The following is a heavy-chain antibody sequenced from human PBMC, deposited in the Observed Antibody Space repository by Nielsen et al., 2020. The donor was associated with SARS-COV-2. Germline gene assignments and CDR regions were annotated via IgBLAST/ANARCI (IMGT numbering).Heavy chain of an antibody. CDR1: GFTFSDYY. D-gene: IGHD3-22*01. V-gene: IGHV3-11*06. Sequence: GGSLRLSCAGSGFTFSDYYMSWIRQAPGKGLEWVAQMSSSSSYIHYADSVKGRYTISKDSAKNSLYLQMKSLRAEDTAVYYCAREWEDYDSSGFDYWGQGTLVTVSS. CDR3: AREWEDYDSSGFDY. J-gene: IGHJ4*02. CDR2: MSSSSSYI.